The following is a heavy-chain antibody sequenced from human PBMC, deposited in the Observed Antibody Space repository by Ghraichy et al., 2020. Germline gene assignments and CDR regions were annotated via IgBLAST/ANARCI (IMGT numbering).Heavy chain of an antibody. CDR1: GASIDGHY. CDR3: ARGGSWDSGEGHYKWEWIDH. CDR2: IYYSGST. J-gene: IGHJ5*02. D-gene: IGHD1-26*01. Sequence: SETLSLTCSVYGASIDGHYWSWIRQPPGKGLEWIGEIYYSGSTNYNPSLKSRVTISADTSKNQISLKLTSVTAADTAVYYCARGGSWDSGEGHYKWEWIDHWGQGSLVTVSS. V-gene: IGHV4-59*11.